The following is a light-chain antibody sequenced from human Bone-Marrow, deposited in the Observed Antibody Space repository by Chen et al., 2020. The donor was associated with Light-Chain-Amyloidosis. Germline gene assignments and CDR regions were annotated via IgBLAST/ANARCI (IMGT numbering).Light chain of an antibody. CDR3: YSATDRNVF. CDR1: VLSKQY. Sequence: SYDLTQPSSVSVSPGQRSRITCSGDVLSKQYVSGIQQKPVQAPLLIIFTDTERPTGIAKRFSGSTSGSTVALTIDGAQVDDEADDYCYSATDRNVFFGGGTKLTVL. CDR2: TDT. J-gene: IGLJ2*01. V-gene: IGLV3-27*01.